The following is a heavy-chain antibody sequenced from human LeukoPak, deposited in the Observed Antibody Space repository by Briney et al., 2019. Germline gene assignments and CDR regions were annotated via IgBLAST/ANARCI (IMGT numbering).Heavy chain of an antibody. J-gene: IGHJ4*02. CDR3: ARDKIVGATFLDY. V-gene: IGHV3-21*01. CDR1: GFTFSSYT. D-gene: IGHD1-26*01. Sequence: GGSLRLSCVASGFTFSSYTMHWVRQPPGKGLEWVSSISSSSNSIYYADSLKGRFTISRDNANNSLYLQMNSLRAEDTAVYYCARDKIVGATFLDYWGQGTLVTVSS. CDR2: ISSSSNSI.